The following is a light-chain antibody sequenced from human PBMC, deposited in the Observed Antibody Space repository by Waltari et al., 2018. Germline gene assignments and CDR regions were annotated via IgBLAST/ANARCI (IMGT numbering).Light chain of an antibody. V-gene: IGKV3-11*01. Sequence: SCRSSQIVSSDLAWYQQKVGQAPRRLIYDASNRATGSPARFSGSGSGTDFTFTISSLEPEDFAVYYCLQRSSWPWTFGQGTKVEIK. CDR3: LQRSSWPWT. CDR1: QIVSSD. CDR2: DAS. J-gene: IGKJ1*01.